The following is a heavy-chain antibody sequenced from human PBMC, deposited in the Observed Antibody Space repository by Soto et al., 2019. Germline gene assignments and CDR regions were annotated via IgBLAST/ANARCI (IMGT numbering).Heavy chain of an antibody. CDR2: ISPFGGAT. V-gene: IGHV1-46*01. CDR1: GYSFSNDY. D-gene: IGHD3-16*01. J-gene: IGHJ6*02. CDR3: AKGRGGKTVANFGMDV. Sequence: ASVKVSCKASGYSFSNDYLHCVRQAPGQGFEWLGVISPFGGATAYAQSFKGRVTVTMDKSSTTFYLELSSLRSDDTAVYYCAKGRGGKTVANFGMDVWGQGVTVTVSS.